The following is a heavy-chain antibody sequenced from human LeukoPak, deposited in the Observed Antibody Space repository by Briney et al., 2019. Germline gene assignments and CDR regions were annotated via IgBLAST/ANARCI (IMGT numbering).Heavy chain of an antibody. D-gene: IGHD3-3*01. Sequence: ASVKVSCKASGYTFTSYDINWVRQATRQGLEWMGWMNPNSGNTGYAQKFQGRVTMTRNTSISTAYMGLSSLRSEDTAVYYCARWGAVRSYYDFWSGPTLHAWDVWGQGTTVTVSS. J-gene: IGHJ6*02. V-gene: IGHV1-8*01. CDR2: MNPNSGNT. CDR1: GYTFTSYD. CDR3: ARWGAVRSYYDFWSGPTLHAWDV.